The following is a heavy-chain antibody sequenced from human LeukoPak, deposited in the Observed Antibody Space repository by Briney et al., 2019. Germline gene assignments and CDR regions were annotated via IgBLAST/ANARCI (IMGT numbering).Heavy chain of an antibody. CDR2: IRYDGSNK. CDR1: GFTFSSYG. CDR3: AKDWGQLVPFDY. D-gene: IGHD6-6*01. J-gene: IGHJ4*02. V-gene: IGHV3-30*02. Sequence: GGSLRLSCAASGFTFSSYGMHWVRQAPGKGLEWVAFIRYDGSNKYYADSVKGRFTISRDNSKNTLYLQMNSLRAEDTAVYYCAKDWGQLVPFDYWGQGTLVTVSS.